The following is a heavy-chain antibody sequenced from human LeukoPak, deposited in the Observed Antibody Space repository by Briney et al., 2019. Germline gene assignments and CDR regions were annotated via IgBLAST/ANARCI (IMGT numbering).Heavy chain of an antibody. Sequence: SETLSLTCSVSGGSISSSSYYWGWIRQPPGKGLEWIGSIYYSGSTYYNPSLKSRVTISVDTSKNQFSLKLSSVTAADTAVYYCARHVSYYGSGSYYNRWGQGTLVTVSS. CDR2: IYYSGST. D-gene: IGHD3-10*01. CDR3: ARHVSYYGSGSYYNR. J-gene: IGHJ4*02. V-gene: IGHV4-39*01. CDR1: GGSISSSSYY.